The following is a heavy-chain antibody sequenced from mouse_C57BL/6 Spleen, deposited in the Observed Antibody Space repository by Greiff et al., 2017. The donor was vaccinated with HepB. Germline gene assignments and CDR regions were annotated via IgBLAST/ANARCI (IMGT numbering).Heavy chain of an antibody. CDR3: ARGDYGYDWDY. CDR2: INPGSGGT. V-gene: IGHV1-54*01. Sequence: VQLQQSGAELVRPGTSVKVSCKASGYAFTNYLIEWVKQRPGQGLEWIGVINPGSGGTNYNEKFKGKATLTADKSSSTAYMQLSSLTSEDSAVYFCARGDYGYDWDYWGQGTTLTVSS. J-gene: IGHJ2*01. CDR1: GYAFTNYL. D-gene: IGHD2-2*01.